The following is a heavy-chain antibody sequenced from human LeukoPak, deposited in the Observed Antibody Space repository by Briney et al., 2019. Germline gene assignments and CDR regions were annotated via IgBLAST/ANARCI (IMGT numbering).Heavy chain of an antibody. D-gene: IGHD4-11*01. CDR1: GGSISGYY. CDR3: GRDRAGTTHY. Sequence: SETLSLTCTVSGGSISGYYWNWIRQPPGKGLEWIGYIYYSGSTNYNPSLKSRVTISVDTSKNQFSLKLNSVTAADTAVYYCGRDRAGTTHYWGQGTLVTVSS. CDR2: IYYSGST. J-gene: IGHJ4*02. V-gene: IGHV4-59*01.